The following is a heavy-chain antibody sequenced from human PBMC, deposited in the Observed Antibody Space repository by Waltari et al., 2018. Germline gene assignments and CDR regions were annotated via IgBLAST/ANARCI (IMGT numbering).Heavy chain of an antibody. CDR1: GGSISSGSYY. J-gene: IGHJ6*02. V-gene: IGHV4-61*02. CDR3: ARGRTLIVGATSYYYYGMDV. CDR2: IYTSGST. D-gene: IGHD1-26*01. Sequence: QVQLQESGPGLVKPSQTLSLTCTVSGGSISSGSYYWSWIRQPAGKGLEWIGRIYTSGSTNYNPSLKSRVTISVDTSKNQFSLKLSSVTAADTAVYYCARGRTLIVGATSYYYYGMDVWGQGTTVTVSS.